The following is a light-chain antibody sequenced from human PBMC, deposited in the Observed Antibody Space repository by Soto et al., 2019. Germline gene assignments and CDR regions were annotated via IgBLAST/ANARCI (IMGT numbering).Light chain of an antibody. CDR1: QSVSDMY. CDR2: GAS. Sequence: EIVLTQSPGTLSLSPGARATLSCRAIQSVSDMYLAWYQQKPGQAPRLLIYGASRRATGIPDRFSGSGAGTDFPLTISRLEVEVLAVYYFKFGTMVWTVGQGTKEEI. CDR3: KFGTMVWT. J-gene: IGKJ1*01. V-gene: IGKV3-20*01.